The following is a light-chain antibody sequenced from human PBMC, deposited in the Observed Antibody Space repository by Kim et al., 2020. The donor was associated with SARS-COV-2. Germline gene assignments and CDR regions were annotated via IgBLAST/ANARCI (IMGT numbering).Light chain of an antibody. J-gene: IGLJ2*01. V-gene: IGLV3-1*01. CDR3: QAWDSSVV. CDR2: QDS. Sequence: VSVYPGQTASITCSGEKLGDKYACWYQQKPGQSPVLVIYQDSKRPSGIPERFSGSNSGNTATLTISGTQAMDEADYYCQAWDSSVVFGGGTQLTVL. CDR1: KLGDKY.